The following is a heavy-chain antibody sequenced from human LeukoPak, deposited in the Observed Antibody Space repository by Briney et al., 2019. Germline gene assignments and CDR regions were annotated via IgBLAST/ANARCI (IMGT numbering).Heavy chain of an antibody. CDR2: IIPIFGTA. D-gene: IGHD6-19*01. Sequence: GASVKVSCKASGGTFSSYAISWVRQAPGQGLEWMGGIIPIFGTANYAQKFQDRVTITADESTSTAYMELSSLRSEDTAVYYCARDRSGLVVRLDAFDIWGQGTMVTVSS. CDR3: ARDRSGLVVRLDAFDI. V-gene: IGHV1-69*13. J-gene: IGHJ3*02. CDR1: GGTFSSYA.